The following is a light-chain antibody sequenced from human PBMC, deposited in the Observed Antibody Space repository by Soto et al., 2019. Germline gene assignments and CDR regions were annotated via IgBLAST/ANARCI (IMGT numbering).Light chain of an antibody. CDR2: EAS. J-gene: IGKJ3*01. Sequence: SWLPGDRVTLSCRASQSVSNYLSWYQQKPGQAPRLLIYEASKRATGIPARFSGSGSGTDFTLTISSLETEDFAVYFCQQYSRWPRETFGPGTKVDIK. V-gene: IGKV3-11*01. CDR3: QQYSRWPRET. CDR1: QSVSNY.